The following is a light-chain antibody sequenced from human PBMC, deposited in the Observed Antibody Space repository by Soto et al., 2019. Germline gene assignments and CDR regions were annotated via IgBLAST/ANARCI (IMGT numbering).Light chain of an antibody. CDR3: QQYGSSPLT. J-gene: IGKJ4*01. Sequence: EIVLTQSPGTLSLSPGERVTLSCRASQSVRNNYLAWYQQKPGQAPRFLIYDASSRATGIPDRFSGSGPGTDFTLTISRLEPEDFAVYYCQQYGSSPLTFGGGTKVDIK. CDR2: DAS. CDR1: QSVRNNY. V-gene: IGKV3-20*01.